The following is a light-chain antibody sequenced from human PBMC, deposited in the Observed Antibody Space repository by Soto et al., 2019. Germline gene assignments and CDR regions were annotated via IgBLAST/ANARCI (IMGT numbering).Light chain of an antibody. Sequence: EMVMTQSPATRSVSPGERATLSCRASQSVTSNSLAWYQQKPGQAPRLLIYGASSRATGIPNRFSGSGSGTDFTLTISYLQSEDFGAYYCQQFYNYPRTFGQGTKVDIK. CDR3: QQFYNYPRT. J-gene: IGKJ1*01. CDR1: QSVTSN. CDR2: GAS. V-gene: IGKV3D-15*01.